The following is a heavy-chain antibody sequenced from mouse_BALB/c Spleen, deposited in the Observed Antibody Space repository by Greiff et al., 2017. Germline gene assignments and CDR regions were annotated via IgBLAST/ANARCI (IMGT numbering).Heavy chain of an antibody. CDR2: IYPGDGDT. CDR1: GYTFTSYW. CDR3: ARSQTGENFDY. J-gene: IGHJ2*01. D-gene: IGHD4-1*01. Sequence: VKLQESGAELARPGASVKLSCKASGYTFTSYWMQWVKQRPGQGLEWIGAIYPGDGDTRYTQKFKGKATLTADKSSSTAYMQLSSLASEDSAVYYCARSQTGENFDYWGQGTTLTVSS. V-gene: IGHV1-87*01.